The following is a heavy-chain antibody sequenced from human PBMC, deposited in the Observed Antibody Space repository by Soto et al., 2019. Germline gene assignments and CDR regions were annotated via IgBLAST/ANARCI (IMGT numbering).Heavy chain of an antibody. J-gene: IGHJ5*02. CDR2: INHSGST. V-gene: IGHV4-34*01. Sequence: ETLSLTCAGYWGSFSGYYWSWVRQRPGKGLEWIGEINHSGSTNYNPSLKSRVTISVDTSKNQFSLKLSSVTAADTAVYYCARVGPAAIKNLFNPWGQGTLVTVSP. D-gene: IGHD2-2*02. CDR1: WGSFSGYY. CDR3: ARVGPAAIKNLFNP.